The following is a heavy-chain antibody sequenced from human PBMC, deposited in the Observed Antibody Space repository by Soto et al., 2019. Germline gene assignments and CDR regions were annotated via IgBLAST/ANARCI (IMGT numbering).Heavy chain of an antibody. V-gene: IGHV3-15*07. CDR1: GFTLNNAY. CDR2: ITSTTHGGTT. J-gene: IGHJ4*02. CDR3: TTFLGVVNRDDFDY. D-gene: IGHD3-3*01. Sequence: GGSLRLSCAASGFTLNNAYMNWVRQAPGKGLEWVGRITSTTHGGTTDFAAPVKGRFSISRDDSKNTLYLQMNNLKTEDTAVYYCTTFLGVVNRDDFDYWGQGTLVTVSS.